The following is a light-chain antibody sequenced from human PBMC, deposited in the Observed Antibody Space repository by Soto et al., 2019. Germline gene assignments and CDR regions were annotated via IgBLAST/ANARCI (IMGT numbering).Light chain of an antibody. CDR1: QSVSSN. V-gene: IGKV3-15*01. J-gene: IGKJ1*01. Sequence: EIVMTQSPATLSVSPGERATLSCRAGQSVSSNLAWYQQKPGQAPRLLIYGASTRATGIPARFSGSGSGTEFTLTISSLQSEDFAVYYCHHYNNWPRTFGQGTKVEIK. CDR2: GAS. CDR3: HHYNNWPRT.